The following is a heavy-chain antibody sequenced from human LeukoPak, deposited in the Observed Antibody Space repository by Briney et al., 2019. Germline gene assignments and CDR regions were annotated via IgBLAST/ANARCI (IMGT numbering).Heavy chain of an antibody. D-gene: IGHD1-26*01. J-gene: IGHJ4*02. CDR3: ARMTRVGTKSKFYFDS. Sequence: GGSLRLSCAASGFTFSSYSMNWVRQAPGKGLEWVSSISSSSSYIYYADSVKGRFTISRDNAKNSLFLQMNGLRAEDTAMYYCARMTRVGTKSKFYFDSWGPGTLVTVSS. CDR1: GFTFSSYS. V-gene: IGHV3-21*01. CDR2: ISSSSSYI.